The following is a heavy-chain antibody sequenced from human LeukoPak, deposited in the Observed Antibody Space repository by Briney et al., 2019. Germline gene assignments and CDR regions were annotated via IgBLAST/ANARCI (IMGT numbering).Heavy chain of an antibody. CDR2: IYYSGST. CDR3: ARDPGQGSSFDY. CDR1: GGSLSRNY. Sequence: SETLSLTCTVSGGSLSRNYWNWMRQPPGKGLEWIGHIYYSGSTNYNPSLKSRVTISVDTSKNQFTLKLSSVTAADTAVYYCARDPGQGSSFDYWGQGTLVTVSS. J-gene: IGHJ4*02. V-gene: IGHV4-59*12. D-gene: IGHD2-15*01.